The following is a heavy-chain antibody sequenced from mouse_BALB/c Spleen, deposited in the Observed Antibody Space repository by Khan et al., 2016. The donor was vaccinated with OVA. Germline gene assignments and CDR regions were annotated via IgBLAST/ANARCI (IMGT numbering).Heavy chain of an antibody. CDR3: ANHGSSSAWLTY. D-gene: IGHD1-1*01. J-gene: IGHJ3*01. V-gene: IGHV1-7*01. CDR2: INPSTGYT. CDR1: GYTFTSYW. Sequence: QVRLQQSGAELAKPGASVKMSCKASGYTFTSYWMHWVKQRLGQGLEWIGYINPSTGYTEYNQRLKDKATLTADKSSSTAYMQLSSLTSEESAVYYCANHGSSSAWLTYWGQGTLFTVSA.